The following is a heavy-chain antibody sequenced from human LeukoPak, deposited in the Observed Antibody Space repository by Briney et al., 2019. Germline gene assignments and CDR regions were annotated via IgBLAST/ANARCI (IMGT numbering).Heavy chain of an antibody. J-gene: IGHJ4*02. Sequence: ASVKVSCKASGYTFTSHYMHWVRQAPGQGLEWMGWINPNSAGTNYAQKFQGRVTMTRDTSISTAYMELSRVRSDDTAVYFCARAGVYYDSSGYYDYWGQGTLVTVSS. CDR2: INPNSAGT. V-gene: IGHV1-2*02. D-gene: IGHD3-22*01. CDR3: ARAGVYYDSSGYYDY. CDR1: GYTFTSHY.